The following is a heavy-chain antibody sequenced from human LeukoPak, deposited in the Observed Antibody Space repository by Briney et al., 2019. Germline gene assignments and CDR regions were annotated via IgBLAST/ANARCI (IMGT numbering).Heavy chain of an antibody. J-gene: IGHJ4*02. CDR1: GFTFSSYG. CDR3: ASLTQRLDY. Sequence: GGSLRLSCAASGFTFSSYGMHWVRQAPGKGLEWVAVIWYDGSDKYYADSVKGRFTISRDNSKNTLYLQMNSLRAEDTAVYYCASLTQRLDYWGQGTLVTVSS. V-gene: IGHV3-33*01. CDR2: IWYDGSDK.